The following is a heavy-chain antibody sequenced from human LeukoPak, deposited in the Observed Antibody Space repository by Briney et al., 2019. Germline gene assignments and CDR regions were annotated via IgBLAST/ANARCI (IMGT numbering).Heavy chain of an antibody. CDR1: GYTFTGYY. CDR3: ARDSFTMVRGGRFDP. J-gene: IGHJ5*02. V-gene: IGHV1-2*02. D-gene: IGHD3-10*01. Sequence: ASVKVSCKAPGYTFTGYYMHWVRQAPGQGLEWMGWINPNSGGTNYAQKFQGRVTMTRDTSISTAYMELSRLRSDDTAVYYCARDSFTMVRGGRFDPWGQGTLVTVSS. CDR2: INPNSGGT.